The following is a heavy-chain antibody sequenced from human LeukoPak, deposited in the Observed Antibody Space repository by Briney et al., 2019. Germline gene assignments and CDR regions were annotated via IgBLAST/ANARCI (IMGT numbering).Heavy chain of an antibody. CDR3: ATAARGDFERDYYYYGLDV. CDR1: GDTLISYA. D-gene: IGHD4-17*01. V-gene: IGHV1-69*13. Sequence: SVKDSCKASGDTLISYAISWVRQATGQGLEWMGVIIPIFGSAKYAQKFQGRVAIIADESTNTASMELSSLRSGYTAVYYCATAARGDFERDYYYYGLDVWGQGTTVTVSS. CDR2: IIPIFGSA. J-gene: IGHJ6*02.